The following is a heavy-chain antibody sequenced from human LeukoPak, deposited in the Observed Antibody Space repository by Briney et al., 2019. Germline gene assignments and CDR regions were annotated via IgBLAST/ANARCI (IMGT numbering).Heavy chain of an antibody. J-gene: IGHJ4*02. D-gene: IGHD3-9*01. V-gene: IGHV3-48*02. Sequence: KAGGSLRLSCAASGFTLTGYTMTWVRQAPGKGLDWISSISTSSTTYYADSVKGRFTVSRDNAKNSLSLQMNSLRDEDTAVYYCAGGLLRYSDYWGRGTLVTVSS. CDR3: AGGLLRYSDY. CDR2: ISTSSTT. CDR1: GFTLTGYT.